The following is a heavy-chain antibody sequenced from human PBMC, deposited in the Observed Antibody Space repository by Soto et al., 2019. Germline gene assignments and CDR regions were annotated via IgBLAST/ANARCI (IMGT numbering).Heavy chain of an antibody. CDR2: ISTYTGDT. CDR1: GYTLTSYG. J-gene: IGHJ5*01. CDR3: ARDQRQATGWYSFDS. Sequence: QVQLVQSGAEVKRPGASVMLACKASGYTLTSYGISWVRQAPGQGLEWMGWISTYTGDTNYSRKTQGLVTLTTDTSTNTAYMELRSLRSDDPAVYYCARDQRQATGWYSFDSGGQGTLVIVSS. V-gene: IGHV1-18*04. D-gene: IGHD6-19*01.